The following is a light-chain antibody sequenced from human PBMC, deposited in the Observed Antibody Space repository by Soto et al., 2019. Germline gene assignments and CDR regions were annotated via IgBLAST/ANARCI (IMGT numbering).Light chain of an antibody. Sequence: QSVLTQPPSVSGSPGQSVTISCTGTSSDVGSYNRVSWYHQPPGTAPKLMISEVSNRPSGVPDRFSGSKSGNTASLTISGLQAEDEGDYYCSSYTSSSTFVFGGGTKVTVL. CDR2: EVS. CDR1: SSDVGSYNR. CDR3: SSYTSSSTFV. V-gene: IGLV2-18*02. J-gene: IGLJ2*01.